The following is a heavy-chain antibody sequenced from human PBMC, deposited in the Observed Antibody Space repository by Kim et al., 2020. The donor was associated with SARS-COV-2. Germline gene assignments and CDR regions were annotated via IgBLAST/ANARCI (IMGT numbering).Heavy chain of an antibody. CDR3: AKDTWTYGAIDY. J-gene: IGHJ4*02. CDR1: GFTFSSYG. D-gene: IGHD4-17*01. CDR2: ISYDGSNK. Sequence: GGSLRLSCAASGFTFSSYGMHWVRQAPGKGLEWVAVISYDGSNKYYADSVKGRFTISRDNSKNTLYLQMNSLRAEDTAVYYCAKDTWTYGAIDYWGQGNLVTVSS. V-gene: IGHV3-30*18.